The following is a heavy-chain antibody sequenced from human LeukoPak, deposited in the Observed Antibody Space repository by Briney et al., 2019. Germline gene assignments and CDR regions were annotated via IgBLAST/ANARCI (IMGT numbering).Heavy chain of an antibody. D-gene: IGHD6-13*01. J-gene: IGHJ4*02. Sequence: SETLSLTRTVSGDSINSHTYYWAWIRQPPGKGLEWIGSVYYSGSTDYNPSLLSRVTISIDTSMNQFSLKLTSVTAADTAMYYCAARSIAAAGRLDYWGQGTLVTVSS. V-gene: IGHV4-39*07. CDR3: AARSIAAAGRLDY. CDR2: VYYSGST. CDR1: GDSINSHTYY.